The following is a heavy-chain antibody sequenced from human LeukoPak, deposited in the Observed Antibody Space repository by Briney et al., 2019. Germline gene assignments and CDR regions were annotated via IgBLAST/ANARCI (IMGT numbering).Heavy chain of an antibody. J-gene: IGHJ4*02. V-gene: IGHV3-23*01. CDR2: IGNTET. D-gene: IGHD5-18*01. Sequence: GSLRLSCATSGFPFETNAMSWVRQAPGKGLEWVATIGNTETFYADSVTGRFTISRDNSKNTVNLQMNRLRVEDTAIYYCAKDWIQFNRVFDCFDSWGQGTLVTVSS. CDR3: AKDWIQFNRVFDCFDS. CDR1: GFPFETNA.